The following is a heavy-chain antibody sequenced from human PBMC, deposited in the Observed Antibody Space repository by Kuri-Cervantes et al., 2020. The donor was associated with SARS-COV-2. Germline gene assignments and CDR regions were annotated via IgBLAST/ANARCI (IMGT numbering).Heavy chain of an antibody. V-gene: IGHV4-39*07. CDR3: ARDDVFLKAFDI. Sequence: SETLSLTCSVSGGSITSRRYYWGWIRQPPGKGLEWIGNIYSNGITFYNLSLKSRVSISLDTPKNQFSLKLSSVTAADTAVYYCARDDVFLKAFDIWGQGTMVTVSS. D-gene: IGHD2-21*01. J-gene: IGHJ3*02. CDR1: GGSITSRRYY. CDR2: IYSNGIT.